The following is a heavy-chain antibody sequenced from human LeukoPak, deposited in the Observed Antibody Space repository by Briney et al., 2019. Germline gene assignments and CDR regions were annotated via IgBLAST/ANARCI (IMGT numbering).Heavy chain of an antibody. CDR3: ARDRGSYYKDWFDP. CDR2: IYYSGST. Sequence: SETLSLTCTVSGGSIRSYYWGWIRQPPGKGLEWIGYIYYSGSTNYNPSLKSRVTISIDTSKNQFSLKLSSVTAADTAVYYCARDRGSYYKDWFDPWGQGTLVTVSS. V-gene: IGHV4-59*12. CDR1: GGSIRSYY. D-gene: IGHD1-26*01. J-gene: IGHJ5*02.